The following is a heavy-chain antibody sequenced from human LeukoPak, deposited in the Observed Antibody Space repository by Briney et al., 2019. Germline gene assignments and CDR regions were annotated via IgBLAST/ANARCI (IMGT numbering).Heavy chain of an antibody. Sequence: GRSLRLSCAASGFTFSSYAMHWVRQAPGKGLEWVAVISYDGSNKYYADSVKGRFTISRDNSKNTLYLQMNSLRAEDTAVYYCAREDYYDRAFDYWGQGTLVTVSS. CDR3: AREDYYDRAFDY. J-gene: IGHJ4*02. D-gene: IGHD3-22*01. V-gene: IGHV3-30*14. CDR1: GFTFSSYA. CDR2: ISYDGSNK.